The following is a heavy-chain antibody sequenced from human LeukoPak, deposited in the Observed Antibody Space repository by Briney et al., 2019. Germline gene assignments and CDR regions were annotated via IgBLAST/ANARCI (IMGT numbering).Heavy chain of an antibody. CDR1: GGSISSSSYY. Sequence: PSETLSLTCTVSGGSISSSSYYWGWVRQAPGKGLVWVSRINTDGNTRDYADSVKGRFTISRDNAKNSLYLQMNSLRAEDTAVYYCARDTDRGYSYGSFYYYYYYYMDVWGKGTTVTVSS. J-gene: IGHJ6*03. CDR3: ARDTDRGYSYGSFYYYYYYYMDV. D-gene: IGHD5-18*01. CDR2: INTDGNTR. V-gene: IGHV3-74*01.